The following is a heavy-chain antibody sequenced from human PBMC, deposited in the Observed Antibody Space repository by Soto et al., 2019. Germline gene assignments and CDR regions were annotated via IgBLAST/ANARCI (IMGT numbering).Heavy chain of an antibody. CDR1: GFTFSSYG. CDR2: ITGSGGST. D-gene: IGHD5-18*01. V-gene: IGHV3-23*01. Sequence: GGSLRLSCAASGFTFSSYGMHWVRQAPGKGLEWVAAITGSGGSTYYADSVKGRFTISRDNSKNTLYLQMNSLRAEDTAVYYCANWDTAMDPLDYWGQGTLVTVSS. J-gene: IGHJ4*02. CDR3: ANWDTAMDPLDY.